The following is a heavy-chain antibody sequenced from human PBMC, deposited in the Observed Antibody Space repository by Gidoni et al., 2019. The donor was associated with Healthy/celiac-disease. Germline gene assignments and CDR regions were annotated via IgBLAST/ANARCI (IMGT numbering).Heavy chain of an antibody. CDR3: ARIRVMVTFGGVAPYYCYGLDV. CDR1: GFSLSSARMG. CDR2: IFSNDEK. D-gene: IGHD3-16*01. V-gene: IGHV2-26*01. Sequence: QVTLKESGPVLVKPTETLTLTCTVSGFSLSSARMGVSWIRQPPGKALEWLAHIFSNDEKSFSTSLKSRLTISKDTSNSQVVLNMTNMDPLDTATYYCARIRVMVTFGGVAPYYCYGLDVWGQGTTVTVSS. J-gene: IGHJ6*02.